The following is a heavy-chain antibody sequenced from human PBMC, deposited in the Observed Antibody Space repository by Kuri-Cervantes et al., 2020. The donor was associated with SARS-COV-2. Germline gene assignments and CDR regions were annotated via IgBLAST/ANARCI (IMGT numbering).Heavy chain of an antibody. D-gene: IGHD6-19*01. CDR3: AKDTEYSSGWYYFDY. Sequence: GESLKISCAASGFTFSSYPMTWVRQAPGKGLEWVSGISGSGGSTYYADSVKGRFTISRDNSKNTLYLQMNSLRAEDTAVYYCAKDTEYSSGWYYFDYWGQGTLVTVSS. J-gene: IGHJ4*02. V-gene: IGHV3-23*01. CDR1: GFTFSSYP. CDR2: ISGSGGST.